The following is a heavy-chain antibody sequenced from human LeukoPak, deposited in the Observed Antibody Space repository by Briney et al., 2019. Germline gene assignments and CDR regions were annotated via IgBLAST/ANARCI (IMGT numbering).Heavy chain of an antibody. V-gene: IGHV4-59*10. J-gene: IGHJ4*02. CDR3: ARSGLSGDYED. Sequence: SETLSLTCAVYGGSFSGYYWSWIRQPAGKGLEWIGRIYTSGSTNYNPSLKSRVTMSVDTSKNQFSLKLSSVTAADTAVYYCARSGLSGDYEDWGQGTLVTVSS. D-gene: IGHD4-17*01. CDR2: IYTSGST. CDR1: GGSFSGYY.